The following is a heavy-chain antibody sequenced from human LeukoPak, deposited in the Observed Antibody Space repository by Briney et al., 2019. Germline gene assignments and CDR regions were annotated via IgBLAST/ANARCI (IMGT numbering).Heavy chain of an antibody. Sequence: GGSLRLSCAASGFTFSSYAMSWVRQAPGKGLEWVSGISWNSGSLRYADSVKGRFTISRDNGKNSLYLQMNSLRAEDTALYYCAKDVNYDSSGFFDYWGQGTLVTVSS. D-gene: IGHD3-22*01. CDR2: ISWNSGSL. V-gene: IGHV3-9*01. J-gene: IGHJ4*02. CDR3: AKDVNYDSSGFFDY. CDR1: GFTFSSYA.